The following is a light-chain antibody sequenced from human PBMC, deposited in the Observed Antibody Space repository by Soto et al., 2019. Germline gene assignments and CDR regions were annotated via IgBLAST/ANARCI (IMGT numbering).Light chain of an antibody. J-gene: IGKJ5*01. V-gene: IGKV3-15*01. CDR1: QRVGSN. CDR3: QQYTSWPIT. Sequence: VLTQSPATLSVSPGERATLSCRASQRVGSNYLAWYQQKPGQAPRLLIYGISARATGIPDRFSGSGSGTEFTLTISSLQSEDFAVYYCQQYTSWPITFGQGTRLEIK. CDR2: GIS.